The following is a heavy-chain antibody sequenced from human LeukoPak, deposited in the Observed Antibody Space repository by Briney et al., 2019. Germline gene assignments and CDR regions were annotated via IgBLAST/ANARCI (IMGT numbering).Heavy chain of an antibody. CDR3: ARSGNHYYYYMDV. J-gene: IGHJ6*03. Sequence: GGALRLSCAASGFTFSTYEMSGVRQARGRGVEGVADIKQDGSEKYYVASVKGLLTISRDHAKTSLYLQVNSLRAEDTAVYYCARSGNHYYYYMDVWGKGTTVTVSS. V-gene: IGHV3-7*01. D-gene: IGHD6-25*01. CDR1: GFTFSTYE. CDR2: IKQDGSEK.